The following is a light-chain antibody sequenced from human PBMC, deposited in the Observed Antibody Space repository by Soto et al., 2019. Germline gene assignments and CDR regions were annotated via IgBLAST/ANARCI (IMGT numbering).Light chain of an antibody. CDR1: NIGSKR. CDR3: QVWDGSSDHYV. V-gene: IGLV3-21*04. J-gene: IGLJ1*01. CDR2: YDS. Sequence: SYELTQSPSVSVAPGKTATITCGGNNIGSKRVHWYQQKPGQAPVLVIYYDSDRPSGIPERFSGSNSGSTATLTISRVEAGDEADYYCQVWDGSSDHYVFGTGTKLTVL.